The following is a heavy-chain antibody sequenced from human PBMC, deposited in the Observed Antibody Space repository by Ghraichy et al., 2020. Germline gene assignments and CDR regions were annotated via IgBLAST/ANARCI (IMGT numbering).Heavy chain of an antibody. CDR3: VKMGGYETWYFDV. CDR1: GFSFSLYA. J-gene: IGHJ2*01. CDR2: LEKDSSRS. V-gene: IGHV3-23*03. Sequence: GESLRLSCAASGFSFSLYAMTWVRQAPGKGLEWVSSLEKDSSRSYHGDSVKGRFTISRDNSKNTVSLHMDSLRAEDTAVYYCVKMGGYETWYFDVWGRGALVTVSS. D-gene: IGHD3-22*01.